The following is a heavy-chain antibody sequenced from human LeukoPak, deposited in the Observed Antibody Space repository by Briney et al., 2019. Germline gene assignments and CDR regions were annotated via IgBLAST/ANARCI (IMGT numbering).Heavy chain of an antibody. Sequence: ASVKVSCKASGYTFTGYYLHWVRQAPGQGLEWMGWINPNSGGTNYAQKFQGRVTMTRDTSISTAYMELSRLRSDDTAVYYCARASLYYDSSGFYDYWGQGTLVTVSS. CDR2: INPNSGGT. J-gene: IGHJ4*02. CDR3: ARASLYYDSSGFYDY. CDR1: GYTFTGYY. D-gene: IGHD3-22*01. V-gene: IGHV1-2*02.